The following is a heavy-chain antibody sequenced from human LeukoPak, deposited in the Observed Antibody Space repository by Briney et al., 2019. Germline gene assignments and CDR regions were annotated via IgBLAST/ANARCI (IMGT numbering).Heavy chain of an antibody. Sequence: GGPLRLSCAASGLTFSNYWMSWVRQAPGKGLEWVANIKQDGSEKYYVDSVNGRFIISRDNPKKSLYLQMNSLRAEDTAVYYCARELSSGWLDYWGQGTLVTVSS. J-gene: IGHJ4*02. CDR1: GLTFSNYW. CDR2: IKQDGSEK. D-gene: IGHD6-19*01. V-gene: IGHV3-7*01. CDR3: ARELSSGWLDY.